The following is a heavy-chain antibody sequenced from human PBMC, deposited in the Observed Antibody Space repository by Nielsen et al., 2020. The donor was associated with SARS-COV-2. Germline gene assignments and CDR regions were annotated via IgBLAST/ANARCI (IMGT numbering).Heavy chain of an antibody. CDR1: GYSFTSYW. CDR3: AAYYYDSSGYRNY. CDR2: IDPSDSYT. Sequence: KVSCKGSGYSFTSYWISWVRQMPGKGLEWMGRIDPSDSYTNYSPSFQGHVTISADKSISTAYLQWSSLKASDTAMYYCAAYYYDSSGYRNYWGQGTLVTVSS. D-gene: IGHD3-22*01. V-gene: IGHV5-10-1*01. J-gene: IGHJ4*02.